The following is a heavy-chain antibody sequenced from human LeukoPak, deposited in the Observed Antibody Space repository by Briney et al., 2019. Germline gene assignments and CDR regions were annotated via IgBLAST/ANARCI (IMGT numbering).Heavy chain of an antibody. Sequence: KPSETLSLTCTVSGGSISSYYWSWIRQPPGKGLEWIGYIYYSGSTNYNPSLKSRVTISVDTSKNQFSLKLSSVTAADTAVYYCARDRRFLGWLNHHVAFDIWAKGQWSPSLQ. V-gene: IGHV4-59*01. CDR3: ARDRRFLGWLNHHVAFDI. J-gene: IGHJ3*02. D-gene: IGHD3-3*01. CDR2: IYYSGST. CDR1: GGSISSYY.